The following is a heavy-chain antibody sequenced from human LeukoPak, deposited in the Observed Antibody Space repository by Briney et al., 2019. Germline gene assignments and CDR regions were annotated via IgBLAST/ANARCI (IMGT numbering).Heavy chain of an antibody. D-gene: IGHD3-10*01. V-gene: IGHV3-11*05. J-gene: IGHJ4*02. CDR2: ISSSSNFT. CDR1: GFTFSDYY. Sequence: GGSLRLSCAASGFTFSDYYMSWIRQAPGKGLEWLSYISSSSNFTKSADSVKGRFTISRDNAKKSLYMQMNSLGAEDTAVYHCARGSNYFDDWGQGTLVTVSS. CDR3: ARGSNYFDD.